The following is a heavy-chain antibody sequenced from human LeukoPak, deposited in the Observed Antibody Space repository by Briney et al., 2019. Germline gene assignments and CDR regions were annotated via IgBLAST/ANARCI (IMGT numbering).Heavy chain of an antibody. J-gene: IGHJ4*02. CDR3: AKNVVVKRYFDY. Sequence: GGSLRLSCAASGFTFSNHAMSWVRQAPGKGLQWVSVISGSGRTTEYAGSVKGRFTISRDNSKNTLSLQMNSLRVEDTAIYYCAKNVVVKRYFDYWGQGTLITVSS. V-gene: IGHV3-23*01. CDR1: GFTFSNHA. D-gene: IGHD2-15*01. CDR2: ISGSGRTT.